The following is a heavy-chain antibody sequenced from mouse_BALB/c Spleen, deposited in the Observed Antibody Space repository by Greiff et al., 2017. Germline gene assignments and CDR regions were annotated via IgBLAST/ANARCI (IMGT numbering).Heavy chain of an antibody. Sequence: LQQPGAELVKPGASVKMSCKASGYTFTSYNMHWVKQTPGQGLEWIGAIYPGNGDTSYNQKFKGKATLTADKSSSTAYMQLSSLTSDDSAVYYCARAYRYDGAWFAYWGQGTLVTVSA. V-gene: IGHV1-12*01. CDR3: ARAYRYDGAWFAY. CDR1: GYTFTSYN. J-gene: IGHJ3*01. CDR2: IYPGNGDT. D-gene: IGHD2-14*01.